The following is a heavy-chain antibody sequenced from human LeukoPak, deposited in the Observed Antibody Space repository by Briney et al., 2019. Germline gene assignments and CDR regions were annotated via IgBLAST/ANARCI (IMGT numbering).Heavy chain of an antibody. CDR2: ISPSGGST. CDR3: GKGGSVIRGLIPIDH. V-gene: IGHV1-46*01. Sequence: GASVKVSCKAFGYTFTSNYMHWVRQAPGQGPEWMGVISPSGGSTTYAQKFQGRVTLTRDMSTSTDYLELSSLRPEDTALYYCGKGGSVIRGLIPIDHWGRGTLVTVSS. CDR1: GYTFTSNY. D-gene: IGHD3-10*01. J-gene: IGHJ4*01.